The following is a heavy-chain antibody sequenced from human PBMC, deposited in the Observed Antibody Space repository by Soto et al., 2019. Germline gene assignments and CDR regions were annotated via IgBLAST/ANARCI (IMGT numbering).Heavy chain of an antibody. D-gene: IGHD2-2*01. Sequence: GGSLRLSCAASGFTFSSYGMHWVRQAPGKGLEWVAVIWYDGSNKYYADSVKGRFTISRDNSKNTLYLQMNSLRAEDTAVYYRARAGSCSSTSCYPYYYYGMDVWGQGTTVTVSS. CDR3: ARAGSCSSTSCYPYYYYGMDV. V-gene: IGHV3-33*01. CDR1: GFTFSSYG. J-gene: IGHJ6*02. CDR2: IWYDGSNK.